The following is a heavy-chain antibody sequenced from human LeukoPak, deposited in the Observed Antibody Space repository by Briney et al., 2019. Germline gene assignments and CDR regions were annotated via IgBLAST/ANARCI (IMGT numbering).Heavy chain of an antibody. CDR3: AREHRNEGPTADS. CDR2: INHSGST. V-gene: IGHV4-34*01. J-gene: IGHJ4*02. CDR1: GGSFSGYY. D-gene: IGHD4-17*01. Sequence: SETLSLTCAVYGGSFSGYYWSWIRQPPGKGLEWIGEINHSGSTNYNPSLKSRVTISVDTSKNQFSLKLSSVTAADTAVYYCAREHRNEGPTADSWGQGTLVTVSS.